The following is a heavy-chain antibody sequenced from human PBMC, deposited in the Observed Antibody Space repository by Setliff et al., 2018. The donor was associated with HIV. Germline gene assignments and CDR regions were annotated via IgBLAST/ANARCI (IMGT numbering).Heavy chain of an antibody. CDR3: ARSSRGSLRDLDY. D-gene: IGHD2-21*02. CDR1: GGSISSHY. J-gene: IGHJ4*02. V-gene: IGHV4-59*08. CDR2: GYYSGIT. Sequence: SETLSLTCSVSGGSISSHYWSWIRQSPGKGLEWIGCGYYSGITHYDPSLKSRVSISVDASKNQFSLRLNSVTVADTAVYFCARSSRGSLRDLDYWGPGTLVTVSS.